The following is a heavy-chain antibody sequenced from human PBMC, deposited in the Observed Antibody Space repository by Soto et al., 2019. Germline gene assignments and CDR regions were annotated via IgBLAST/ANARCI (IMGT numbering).Heavy chain of an antibody. CDR3: ARDHDVYYDSSGYYSLYYYYGMDV. CDR1: GFTFSSYW. Sequence: PGGSLRLSCAASGFTFSSYWMHWVRQAPGKGLVWVSRINSDGSSTSYADSVKGRFTISRDNAKNTLYLQMNSLRAEDTAVYYCARDHDVYYDSSGYYSLYYYYGMDVWGQGTTVTVSS. V-gene: IGHV3-74*01. J-gene: IGHJ6*02. D-gene: IGHD3-22*01. CDR2: INSDGSST.